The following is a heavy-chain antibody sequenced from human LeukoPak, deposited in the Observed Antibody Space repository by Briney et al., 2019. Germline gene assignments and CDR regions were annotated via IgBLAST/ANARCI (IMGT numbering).Heavy chain of an antibody. CDR2: ISSSSSTI. Sequence: AGGSLRLSCAASGFTFSSYSMNWVRQAPGKGLEWVSYISSSSSTIYYADSVKGRFTISRDNAKNSLYLQMNSLRAEDTAVYYCAKDEDTYSSGWGPGWFDPWGQGTLVTVSS. D-gene: IGHD6-19*01. CDR1: GFTFSSYS. CDR3: AKDEDTYSSGWGPGWFDP. V-gene: IGHV3-48*04. J-gene: IGHJ5*02.